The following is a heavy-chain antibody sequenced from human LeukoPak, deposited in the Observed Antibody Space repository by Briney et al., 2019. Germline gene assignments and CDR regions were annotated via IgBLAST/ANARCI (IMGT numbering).Heavy chain of an antibody. CDR1: GGSISTYY. D-gene: IGHD1-26*01. CDR3: ARSVGATVVGRYFDY. V-gene: IGHV4-59*01. J-gene: IGHJ4*02. Sequence: KPSETLSLTCTVSGGSISTYYWSWIRQPPGKGLEWIGYIYYSGSTNYNPSLKSRVTISVDTSKNQFSLKLSSVTAADTAVYYRARSVGATVVGRYFDYWGQGTLVTVSS. CDR2: IYYSGST.